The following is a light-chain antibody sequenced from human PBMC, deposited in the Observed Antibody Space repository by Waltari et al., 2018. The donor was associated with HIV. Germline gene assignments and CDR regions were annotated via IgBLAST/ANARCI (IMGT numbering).Light chain of an antibody. CDR3: SSYTSSISYV. J-gene: IGLJ1*01. V-gene: IGLV2-14*01. CDR1: SSDVGGYNY. Sequence: QSALTQPASVSGSPGQSITISCTGTSSDVGGYNYVSWYQQHPAKAPKLMIYEVSNRPSGVSNRFSGSKSGNTASLTISGLQAEDEADYYSSSYTSSISYVFGTGTKVTVL. CDR2: EVS.